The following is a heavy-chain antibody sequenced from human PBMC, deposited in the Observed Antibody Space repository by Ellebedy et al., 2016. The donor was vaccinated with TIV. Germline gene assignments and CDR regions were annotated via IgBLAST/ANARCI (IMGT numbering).Heavy chain of an antibody. CDR2: ISSSSSTI. CDR3: ARQERAHYYDSSGYLHS. V-gene: IGHV3-48*01. Sequence: GESLKISCAASGFTFSSYGMHWVRQAPGKGLEWVSYISSSSSTIYYADSVKGRFTISRDNAKNSLYLQMNSLRAEDTAVYYCARQERAHYYDSSGYLHSWGQGTLVTVSS. D-gene: IGHD3-22*01. J-gene: IGHJ4*02. CDR1: GFTFSSYG.